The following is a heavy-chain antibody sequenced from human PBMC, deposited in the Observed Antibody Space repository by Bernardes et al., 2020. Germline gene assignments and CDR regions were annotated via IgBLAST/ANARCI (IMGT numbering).Heavy chain of an antibody. CDR3: ARAFSVTLYNWFDP. J-gene: IGHJ5*02. Sequence: ASVKVSCKASGYTFTSYGISWVRQAPGQGLEWMGWISAYNGNTNYAQKLQGRVTMTTDTSTSTAYMELRSLRSDDTAVYYCARAFSVTLYNWFDPWGQGTLVTVSS. CDR2: ISAYNGNT. V-gene: IGHV1-18*01. D-gene: IGHD4-4*01. CDR1: GYTFTSYG.